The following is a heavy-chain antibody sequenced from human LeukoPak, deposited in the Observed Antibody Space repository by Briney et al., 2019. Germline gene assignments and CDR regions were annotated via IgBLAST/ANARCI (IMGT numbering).Heavy chain of an antibody. J-gene: IGHJ4*02. Sequence: GGSLRLSCAASGFTFSNAWMSWVRQAPGKGLEWVGRIKSKTDGGTTDYAAPVKGRFTISRDDSKNTLYLQMSSLKTEDTVVYYCTTEYYYDSSGHSSRGDYWGQGTLVTVSS. V-gene: IGHV3-15*01. CDR3: TTEYYYDSSGHSSRGDY. CDR2: IKSKTDGGTT. CDR1: GFTFSNAW. D-gene: IGHD3-22*01.